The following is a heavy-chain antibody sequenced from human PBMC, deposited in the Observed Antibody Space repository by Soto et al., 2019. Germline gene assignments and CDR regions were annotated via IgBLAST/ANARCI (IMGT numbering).Heavy chain of an antibody. Sequence: QITLKESGPTLVKPTQTLTLTCTFSGFSLTNDAVGVGWIRQPPGKALEWLALLYWDDAKLYSPSLESRLTITKGTSEDQVVLTMTNLDPVDTGTYYWARRRDLIIGNFFDFWGQGTLVTVSS. D-gene: IGHD3-3*01. J-gene: IGHJ4*02. V-gene: IGHV2-5*02. CDR1: GFSLTNDAVG. CDR2: LYWDDAK. CDR3: ARRRDLIIGNFFDF.